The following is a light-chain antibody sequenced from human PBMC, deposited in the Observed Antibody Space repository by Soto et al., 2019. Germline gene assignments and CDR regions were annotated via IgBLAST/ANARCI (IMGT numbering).Light chain of an antibody. CDR1: QSVSFD. J-gene: IGKJ3*01. CDR2: DAS. CDR3: QHRHN. Sequence: EVVLTQSPATLYLSPGDRATLSCRASQSVSFDFAWYLQIPGQAPRLLIYDASNRAAGIPARFSGSGSGTDFTLTISSLEPEDFAVYYCQHRHNFGPGTKVDIK. V-gene: IGKV3-11*01.